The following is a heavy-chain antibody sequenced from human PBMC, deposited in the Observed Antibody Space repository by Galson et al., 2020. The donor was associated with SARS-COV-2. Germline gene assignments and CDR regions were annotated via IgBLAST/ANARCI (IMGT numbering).Heavy chain of an antibody. V-gene: IGHV3-21*01. J-gene: IGHJ6*02. CDR3: AKENGDYVVWVYYYYGMDV. CDR1: GFTFRSYW. Sequence: KIGESLKISCAAPGFTFRSYWMSWVRQAPGKGLEWVSSISSSSSYIYYADSVKGRFTISRDNAKNSLYLQMNSLRAEDTAVYYCAKENGDYVVWVYYYYGMDVWGQGTTVTVSS. CDR2: ISSSSSYI. D-gene: IGHD4-17*01.